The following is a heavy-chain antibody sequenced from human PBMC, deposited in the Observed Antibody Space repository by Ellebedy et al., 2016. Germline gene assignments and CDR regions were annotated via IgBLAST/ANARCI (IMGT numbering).Heavy chain of an antibody. CDR1: GYTFTSYD. Sequence: ASVKVSCXASGYTFTSYDINWVRQATGQGLEWMGWMNPNSGNTGYAQKFQGRVTMTRNTSISTAYMELSSLRSEDTAVYYCARFRRSVRYSNSGPFDYWGQGTLVTVSS. J-gene: IGHJ4*02. CDR2: MNPNSGNT. V-gene: IGHV1-8*01. CDR3: ARFRRSVRYSNSGPFDY. D-gene: IGHD4-11*01.